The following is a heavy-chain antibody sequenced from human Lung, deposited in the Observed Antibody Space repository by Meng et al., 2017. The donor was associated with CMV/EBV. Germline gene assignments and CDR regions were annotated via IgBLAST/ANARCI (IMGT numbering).Heavy chain of an antibody. D-gene: IGHD5-12*01. J-gene: IGHJ4*02. CDR3: ANRYSGFEDVWYFDY. CDR2: IRYDGSNT. Sequence: LSLTXAMSGFTLSSYGMHWVRQAPGKGLEWVAFIRYDGSNTYYADSVKGRFTISRDNSKNTLYLQMNSLRAEDTAVYYCANRYSGFEDVWYFDYWGQGXLVTVSS. V-gene: IGHV3-30*02. CDR1: GFTLSSYG.